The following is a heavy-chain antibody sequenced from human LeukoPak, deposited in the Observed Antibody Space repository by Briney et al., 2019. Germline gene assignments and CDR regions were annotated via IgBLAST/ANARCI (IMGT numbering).Heavy chain of an antibody. J-gene: IGHJ5*02. CDR2: IFYGGST. CDR3: ARGGRGFDP. CDR1: GDSIYNSDYY. V-gene: IGHV4-39*07. Sequence: SETLSLTCTVSGDSIYNSDYYWGWIRQPPEKGLEWIGSIFYGGSTYYNPSFESRVTVSIATSKSQFSLELNSVTASDTAVYYCARGGRGFDPWGQGTLVTVSS.